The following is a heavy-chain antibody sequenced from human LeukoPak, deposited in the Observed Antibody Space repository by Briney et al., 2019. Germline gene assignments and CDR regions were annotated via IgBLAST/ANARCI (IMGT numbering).Heavy chain of an antibody. CDR1: GGTFSSYA. D-gene: IGHD3-16*02. CDR3: ASGGVGDYVWGSYQKN. CDR2: IIPIFGTA. Sequence: GSSVKVSRKASGGTFSSYAISWVRQAPGQGLEWMGGIIPIFGTANYAQKFQGRVTITADESTSTAYMELSSLRSEDTAVYYCASGGVGDYVWGSYQKNWGQGTLVTVSS. V-gene: IGHV1-69*01. J-gene: IGHJ4*02.